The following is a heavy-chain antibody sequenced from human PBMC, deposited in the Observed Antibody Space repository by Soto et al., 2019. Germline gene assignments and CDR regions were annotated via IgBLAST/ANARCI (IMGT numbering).Heavy chain of an antibody. J-gene: IGHJ4*02. Sequence: EVQLVESGGGLVKPGGSLRLSCAASGFTFSDYTMNWVRQAPGKGLEWVSSISSTSSFIYYADSVKGRFTISRDNAKNSLYLQMNSLRAADTAVYYCAGPYSRGDRLLGYWCQGTLVTVSS. D-gene: IGHD6-19*01. CDR3: AGPYSRGDRLLGY. CDR2: ISSTSSFI. CDR1: GFTFSDYT. V-gene: IGHV3-21*06.